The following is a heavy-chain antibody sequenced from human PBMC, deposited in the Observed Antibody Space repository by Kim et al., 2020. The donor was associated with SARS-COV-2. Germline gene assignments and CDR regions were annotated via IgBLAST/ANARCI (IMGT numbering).Heavy chain of an antibody. J-gene: IGHJ5*02. CDR2: IYYSGST. V-gene: IGHV4-61*01. CDR1: GGSVSSGSYY. CDR3: AGRVAGWFDP. Sequence: SETLSLTCTVSGGSVSSGSYYWSWIRQPPGKGLEWIGYIYYSGSTNYNPSLKSRVTISVDTSKNQFSLKLSSVTAADTAVYYCAGRVAGWFDPWGQGTLV.